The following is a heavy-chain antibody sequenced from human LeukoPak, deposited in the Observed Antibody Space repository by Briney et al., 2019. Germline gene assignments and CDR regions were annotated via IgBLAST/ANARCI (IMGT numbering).Heavy chain of an antibody. D-gene: IGHD3-10*01. J-gene: IGHJ4*02. CDR3: ARDLYYYGSGSYLVY. CDR2: ISSSGSTI. CDR1: GGSISSYY. V-gene: IGHV3-11*04. Sequence: LSLTCTVSGGSISSYYWSWIRQAPGKGLEWVSYISSSGSTIYYADSVKGRFTISRDNAKNSLYLRMNSLRAEDTAVYYCARDLYYYGSGSYLVYWGQGTLVTVSS.